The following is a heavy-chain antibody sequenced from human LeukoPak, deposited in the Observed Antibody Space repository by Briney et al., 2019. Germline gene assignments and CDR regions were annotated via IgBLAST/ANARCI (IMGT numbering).Heavy chain of an antibody. J-gene: IGHJ4*02. Sequence: ASVKVSCKASGYIFTDYFFHWVRQAPGQGLEWMGWIKPSSGGTNYAQNFQGRVTMTRDTSINTAYMELSGLRSDDTAVYYCARDGSGTYYGDYWGQRTLSPSPQ. CDR2: IKPSSGGT. CDR3: ARDGSGTYYGDY. CDR1: GYIFTDYF. D-gene: IGHD3-10*01. V-gene: IGHV1-2*02.